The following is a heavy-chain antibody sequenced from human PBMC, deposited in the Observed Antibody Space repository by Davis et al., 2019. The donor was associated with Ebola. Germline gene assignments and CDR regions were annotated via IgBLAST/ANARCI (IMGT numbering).Heavy chain of an antibody. V-gene: IGHV3-66*01. D-gene: IGHD3-22*01. CDR3: ARGAGGRYYYDSSGYYTYYFDY. Sequence: GESLKISCAASGFTVSNTYMSWVRQAPGKGLEWVSVIYSAGSTYYADSVKGRFTMSRDNSKNTLYLQMNSLRAEDTAVYYCARGAGGRYYYDSSGYYTYYFDYWGQGTLGTVSS. J-gene: IGHJ4*02. CDR2: IYSAGST. CDR1: GFTVSNTY.